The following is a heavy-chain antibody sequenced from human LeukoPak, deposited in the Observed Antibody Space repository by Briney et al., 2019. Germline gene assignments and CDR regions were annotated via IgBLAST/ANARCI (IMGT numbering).Heavy chain of an antibody. CDR1: GGTFSSYA. V-gene: IGHV1-69*13. CDR2: IIPIFGTA. CDR3: ARGGYHFSLGGDAFDI. J-gene: IGHJ3*02. D-gene: IGHD1-20*01. Sequence: SVKVSCKASGGTFSSYAISWVRQAPGQGLEWMGGIIPIFGTANYAQKFQGRVTITADESTSTAYMELSSLRSEDTAVYYCARGGYHFSLGGDAFDIWGQGTMVTVSS.